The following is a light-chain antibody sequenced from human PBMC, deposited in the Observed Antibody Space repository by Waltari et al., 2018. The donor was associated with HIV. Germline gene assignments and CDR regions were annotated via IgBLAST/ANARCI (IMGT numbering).Light chain of an antibody. CDR3: SSFANRDGFYVL. J-gene: IGLJ2*01. CDR2: EVT. CDR1: NSDIGTYDY. Sequence: QSALTQPPSASGSPGQSVTLSCPGTNSDIGTYDYFSWYQQHPGKAPKPVISEVTKRPSGVSDRFSGSKSGNTAFLTVSGLQAEDEADYYCSSFANRDGFYVLFGGGTRLTVL. V-gene: IGLV2-8*01.